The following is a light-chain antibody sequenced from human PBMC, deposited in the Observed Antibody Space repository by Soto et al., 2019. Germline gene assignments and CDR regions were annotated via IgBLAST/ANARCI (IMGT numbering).Light chain of an antibody. V-gene: IGKV2D-29*01. CDR2: EIS. J-gene: IGKJ4*01. CDR1: QSLLHSDGKTY. Sequence: DLVLTQTPLSLSVTPGQPASISCKSSQSLLHSDGKTYLYWYLQRPGQPPQLLIYEISNRLSGVSDRFSGSGSGTDFTLRISRVEAEDVGVYYCLQTVQLPLTFGGGTKVEIK. CDR3: LQTVQLPLT.